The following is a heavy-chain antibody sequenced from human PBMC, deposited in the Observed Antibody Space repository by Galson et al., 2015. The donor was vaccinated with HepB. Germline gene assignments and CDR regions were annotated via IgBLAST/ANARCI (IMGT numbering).Heavy chain of an antibody. CDR1: GGTFSSYA. D-gene: IGHD6-13*01. CDR2: IIPIFGTA. V-gene: IGHV1-69*13. CDR3: ARDLVLESQQLPPSTFDY. J-gene: IGHJ4*02. Sequence: SVKVSCKASGGTFSSYAISWVRQAPGQGLEWMGGIIPIFGTANYAQKFQGRVTITADESTSTAYMELSSLRSEDTAVYYCARDLVLESQQLPPSTFDYWGQGTLVTVSS.